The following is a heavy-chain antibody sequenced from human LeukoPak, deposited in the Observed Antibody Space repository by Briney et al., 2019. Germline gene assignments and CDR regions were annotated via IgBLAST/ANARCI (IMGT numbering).Heavy chain of an antibody. D-gene: IGHD4-23*01. V-gene: IGHV3-7*03. CDR2: INHNGNVN. CDR3: ARDGVPDYGGYLFDY. J-gene: IGHJ4*02. Sequence: PGGSLRLSCAASGFTFSSYWMNWARQAPGKGLEWVASINHNGNVNYYVDSVKGRFTISRDNAKNSLYLQMNSLRAEDTAVYYCARDGVPDYGGYLFDYWGQGTLVTVSS. CDR1: GFTFSSYW.